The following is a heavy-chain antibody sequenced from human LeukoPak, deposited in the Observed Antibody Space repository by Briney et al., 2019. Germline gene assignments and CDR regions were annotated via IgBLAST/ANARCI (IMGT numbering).Heavy chain of an antibody. V-gene: IGHV4-4*07. CDR3: ARDGGYSSDAFDI. CDR2: IYTSGST. J-gene: IGHJ3*02. Sequence: SETLSLTCTVSGGSISSYYWSWIRQPAGKGLEWVGRIYTSGSTNYNPSLKSRVTISVDKSKNQFSLKLSSVTAADTAVYYCARDGGYSSDAFDIWGQGTMVTVSS. D-gene: IGHD2-21*02. CDR1: GGSISSYY.